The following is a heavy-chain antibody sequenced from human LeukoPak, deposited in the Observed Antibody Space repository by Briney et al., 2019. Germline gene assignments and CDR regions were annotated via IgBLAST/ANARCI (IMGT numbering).Heavy chain of an antibody. Sequence: SQTLSLTCTVSGGSISSGGYYWSWIRQHPGKGLEWIGYIYYSGSTNYNPSLKSRVTISVDTSKNQFSLKLSSVTAADTAVYYCARSSIVGASVSLFGWFDPWGQGTLVTVSS. CDR3: ARSSIVGASVSLFGWFDP. CDR2: IYYSGST. D-gene: IGHD1-26*01. V-gene: IGHV4-31*03. CDR1: GGSISSGGYY. J-gene: IGHJ5*02.